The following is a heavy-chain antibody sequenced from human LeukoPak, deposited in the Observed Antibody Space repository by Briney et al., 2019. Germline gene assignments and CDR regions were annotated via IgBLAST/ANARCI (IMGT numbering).Heavy chain of an antibody. D-gene: IGHD6-19*01. CDR1: GFTFSSYA. Sequence: GGSLRLSCAASGFTFSSYAMSWVRQAPGKGLEWVAVISGSGSSTYYADSVKGRFTISRDNSKNTLYLQMSSLKPEDTAVYYCVNIGSSGWYDYWGQGTLVTVSS. J-gene: IGHJ4*02. CDR2: ISGSGSST. V-gene: IGHV3-23*01. CDR3: VNIGSSGWYDY.